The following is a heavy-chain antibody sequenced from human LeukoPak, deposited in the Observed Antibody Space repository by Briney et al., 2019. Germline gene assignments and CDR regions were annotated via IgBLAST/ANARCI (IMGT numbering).Heavy chain of an antibody. Sequence: GGSLRLSCAASGFTFSSYGMHWVRQAPGKGLEWVAFIRYDGSNKYYADSVKGRFTISRDNSKNTLYLQMNSLRAEDTAVYYPLGEYYDSSAQDYWGQGTLVTVSS. V-gene: IGHV3-30*02. CDR1: GFTFSSYG. D-gene: IGHD3-22*01. CDR3: LGEYYDSSAQDY. J-gene: IGHJ4*02. CDR2: IRYDGSNK.